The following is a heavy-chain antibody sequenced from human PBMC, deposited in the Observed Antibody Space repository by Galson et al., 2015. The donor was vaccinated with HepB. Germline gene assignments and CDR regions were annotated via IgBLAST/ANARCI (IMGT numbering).Heavy chain of an antibody. J-gene: IGHJ4*02. CDR2: IRVSNGNT. D-gene: IGHD1-26*01. CDR1: GYTFDAYG. Sequence: SVKVSCKAVGYTFDAYGISWVRQAPGQGLEWMGWIRVSNGNTTYAQKFQDRVTMTADRVTRTAYMEVTSLRSEDTAVYYCARDDLILGANPDYWGQGTLVIVSS. CDR3: ARDDLILGANPDY. V-gene: IGHV1-18*01.